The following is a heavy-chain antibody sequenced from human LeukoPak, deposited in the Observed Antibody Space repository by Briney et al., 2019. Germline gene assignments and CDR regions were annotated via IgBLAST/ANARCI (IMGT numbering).Heavy chain of an antibody. Sequence: GGSLRLSCAASGFTFDDYTMHWARQAPGKGLECVSLISWDGGSTYYADSVKGRFTISRDNSKNSLYLQMNSLRTEDTALYYCAKDKGCSSTSCYHYYYYGMDVWGQGTTVTVSS. J-gene: IGHJ6*02. CDR3: AKDKGCSSTSCYHYYYYGMDV. V-gene: IGHV3-43*01. CDR2: ISWDGGST. CDR1: GFTFDDYT. D-gene: IGHD2-2*01.